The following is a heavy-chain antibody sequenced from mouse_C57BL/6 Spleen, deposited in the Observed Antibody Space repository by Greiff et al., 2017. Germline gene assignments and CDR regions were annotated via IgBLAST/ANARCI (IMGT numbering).Heavy chain of an antibody. Sequence: VQLQQSGPELVKPGASVKIPCKASGYTFTDYNMDWVKQSHGKSLEWIGDINPNNGGTIYNQKFKGKATLTVDKSSSTAYMELRSLTSEDTAVYYCAREGYCGSSYSYWYFGVWGTGTTVTGSS. V-gene: IGHV1-18*01. CDR2: INPNNGGT. CDR1: GYTFTDYN. J-gene: IGHJ1*03. D-gene: IGHD1-1*01. CDR3: AREGYCGSSYSYWYFGV.